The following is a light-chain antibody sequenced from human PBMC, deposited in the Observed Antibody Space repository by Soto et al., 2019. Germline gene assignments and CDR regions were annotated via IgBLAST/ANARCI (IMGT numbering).Light chain of an antibody. CDR2: ASS. V-gene: IGKV1-9*01. CDR1: QGISSY. Sequence: DIQLTQSPSFLSESVGDRVTITCRASQGISSYLAWYQQTPGKAPKLLIYASSTLQSGVPSRFSGSGSGTEFTLTISSLQPEDFATYYCQQLNTFPVTFGQGTRLDI. CDR3: QQLNTFPVT. J-gene: IGKJ5*01.